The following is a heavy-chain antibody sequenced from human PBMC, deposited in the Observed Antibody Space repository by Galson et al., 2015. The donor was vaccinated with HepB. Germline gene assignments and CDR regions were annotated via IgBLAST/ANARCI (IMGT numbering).Heavy chain of an antibody. D-gene: IGHD2-15*01. V-gene: IGHV3-23*01. CDR1: GFTFSGYA. J-gene: IGHJ3*02. CDR2: ISASTTST. Sequence: SLRLSCAGSGFTFSGYAMGWVRQAPGKGLEWVSSISASTTSTFYADSVKGRFTISRDNSKNTLFLQMNSLRAEDSAVYYCAYCSGGSCYRHGFDIRGQGTAVTVSS. CDR3: AYCSGGSCYRHGFDI.